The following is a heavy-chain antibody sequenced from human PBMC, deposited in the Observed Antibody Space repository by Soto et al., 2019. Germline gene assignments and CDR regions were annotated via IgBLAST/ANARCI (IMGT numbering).Heavy chain of an antibody. CDR2: INTHNGDT. CDR3: ARDKGHCVTPRCQRNYFDP. J-gene: IGHJ5*02. Sequence: QVQLVQSGAEVKNPGASVKVSCEASGYTFTSDGISWVRQAPGQGLEWMGWINTHNGDTNYAQKFQGRVTMTTDTPTSTAYMEVRSLGSDDTAIYYCARDKGHCVTPRCQRNYFDPWGQGTLVTVSS. D-gene: IGHD2-15*01. CDR1: GYTFTSDG. V-gene: IGHV1-18*04.